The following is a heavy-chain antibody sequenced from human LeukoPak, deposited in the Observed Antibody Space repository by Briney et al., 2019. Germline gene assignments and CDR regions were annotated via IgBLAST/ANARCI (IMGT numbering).Heavy chain of an antibody. Sequence: GGSLRLSCAASGFTFSSYSMNWVRQAPGKGLEWVSSISSSSSYIYYADSVKGRFTISRDNAKNSLCPQMNSLRAEDTAVYYCAREEGGSSGYFPSGAFDIWGQGTMVTVSS. CDR3: AREEGGSSGYFPSGAFDI. V-gene: IGHV3-21*01. CDR1: GFTFSSYS. J-gene: IGHJ3*02. CDR2: ISSSSSYI. D-gene: IGHD3-22*01.